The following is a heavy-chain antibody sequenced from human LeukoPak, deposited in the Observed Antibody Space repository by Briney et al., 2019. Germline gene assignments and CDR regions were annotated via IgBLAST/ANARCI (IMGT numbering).Heavy chain of an antibody. V-gene: IGHV3-43*02. CDR3: AKDRGVHFDY. J-gene: IGHJ4*02. D-gene: IGHD3-16*01. CDR1: GFTFDDYA. Sequence: QPGGSLRLSCAASGFTFDDYAIYWVRQGPGKGLEWVSLISGDGGSIYYADSVKGRFTISRDNSKNSLYLQMNSLRTEDTALYYCAKDRGVHFDYWGQGTLVTVSS. CDR2: ISGDGGSI.